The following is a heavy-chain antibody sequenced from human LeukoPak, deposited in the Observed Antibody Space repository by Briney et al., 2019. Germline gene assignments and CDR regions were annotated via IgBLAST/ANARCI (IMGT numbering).Heavy chain of an antibody. CDR1: GFTFSSYA. V-gene: IGHV3-23*01. J-gene: IGHJ4*02. Sequence: AGGSLRLSCAASGFTFSSYAMSWVRQAPGKGLEWVSAISGSGGSTYYADSVKDRFTISRDNSKNTLYLQMNSLRAEDTAVYYCIASSGYYPNYFDYWGQGALVTVSS. CDR3: IASSGYYPNYFDY. D-gene: IGHD3-22*01. CDR2: ISGSGGST.